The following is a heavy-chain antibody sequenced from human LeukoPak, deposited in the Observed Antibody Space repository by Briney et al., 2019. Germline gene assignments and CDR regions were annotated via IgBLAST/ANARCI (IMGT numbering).Heavy chain of an antibody. Sequence: SENLSLTCIVSGGSISRGSYYWNWIRQPAGKGLEWMGRSHNSGSTNYNPSLKSRVTISVDTSKNQFSLNLSSVTAADTAVYYCARQTFGVLYFDSWGPGTLVIVSS. D-gene: IGHD3-10*01. CDR2: SHNSGST. CDR1: GGSISRGSYY. CDR3: ARQTFGVLYFDS. J-gene: IGHJ4*02. V-gene: IGHV4-61*02.